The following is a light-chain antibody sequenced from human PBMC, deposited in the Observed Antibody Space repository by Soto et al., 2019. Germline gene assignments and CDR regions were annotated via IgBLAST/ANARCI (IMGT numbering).Light chain of an antibody. Sequence: EIALTLSPGTMYLSPGERATLSCRASQSVSSSYLAWYQQKPGQAPRLLIYGASSRATGIPDRFSGSGSGTDFTLTISRLEPEDFAVYYCQQYGSSPPITFGQGTRLEIK. V-gene: IGKV3-20*01. J-gene: IGKJ5*01. CDR3: QQYGSSPPIT. CDR2: GAS. CDR1: QSVSSSY.